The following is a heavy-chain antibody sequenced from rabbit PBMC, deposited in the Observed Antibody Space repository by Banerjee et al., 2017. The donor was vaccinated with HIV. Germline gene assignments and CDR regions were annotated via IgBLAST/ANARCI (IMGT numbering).Heavy chain of an antibody. CDR2: IAGSSSGFT. D-gene: IGHD1-1*01. Sequence: LEESGGDLVKPGASLTLTCTASGFSFSSSDYMCWVRQAPGKGLEWISCIAGSSSGFTYSASWAKGRFTISKTSSTTVTLQMTSLTAADTATYFCARDLPDIIGWNFGFWGQGTLVTVS. CDR3: ARDLPDIIGWNFGF. J-gene: IGHJ3*01. CDR1: GFSFSSSDY. V-gene: IGHV1S40*01.